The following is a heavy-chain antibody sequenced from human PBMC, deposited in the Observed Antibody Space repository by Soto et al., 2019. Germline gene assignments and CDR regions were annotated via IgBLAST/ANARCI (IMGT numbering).Heavy chain of an antibody. J-gene: IGHJ4*01. Sequence: SVKVSCKASGGTFSSYAISWVRQAPGQGHEWMGGMIPIFGTANYAQKFQGRVTITADESTSTAYMELSSLRTEVTAVYYCARSSTKVTQYYFDNCGQGTLGSVTS. CDR3: ARSSTKVTQYYFDN. D-gene: IGHD4-4*01. V-gene: IGHV1-69*13. CDR1: GGTFSSYA. CDR2: MIPIFGTA.